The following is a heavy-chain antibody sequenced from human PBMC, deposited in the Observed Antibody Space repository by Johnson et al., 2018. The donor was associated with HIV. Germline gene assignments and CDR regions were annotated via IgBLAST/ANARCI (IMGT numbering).Heavy chain of an antibody. J-gene: IGHJ3*01. V-gene: IGHV3-30*14. CDR3: ARGYGDYSDFFDV. CDR2: IPYDGNNK. Sequence: QVQLVESGGGVVQPGRSLRLSCTASAFTFSNYAMHRVRQAPGKGLEWVAVIPYDGNNKYSADSVQGRFTISRDNSKNTLDLHMNSLRVEDTAVYYCARGYGDYSDFFDVWGQGTMVTVSS. D-gene: IGHD4-17*01. CDR1: AFTFSNYA.